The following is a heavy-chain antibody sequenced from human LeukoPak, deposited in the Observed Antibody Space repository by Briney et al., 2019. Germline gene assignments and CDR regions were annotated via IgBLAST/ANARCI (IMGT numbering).Heavy chain of an antibody. J-gene: IGHJ4*02. CDR3: ARGQHYDSSGYNFDY. V-gene: IGHV4-34*01. CDR2: INHSGST. CDR1: GGSFSGYY. Sequence: PSETLSLTCAVYGGSFSGYYWSWIRQPPGKGLEWIGEINHSGSTNYNPSLKSRVTISVDTSKNQFSLKLSSVTAADTAVYYCARGQHYDSSGYNFDYWGRGTLVTVSS. D-gene: IGHD3-22*01.